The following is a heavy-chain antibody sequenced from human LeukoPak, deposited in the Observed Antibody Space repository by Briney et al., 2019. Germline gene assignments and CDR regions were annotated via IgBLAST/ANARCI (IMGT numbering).Heavy chain of an antibody. V-gene: IGHV4-59*01. J-gene: IGHJ5*02. Sequence: SETLSLTCTVSGXSISGYDGSWIRQAPGKGLEWIGYVHQSGSTNYNPPLRSRVTVSRDTSKNQFSLKLTSVTAADTAVYFCARDGVNYYGSGKWFDPWGQGTLVTVSS. CDR1: GXSISGYD. D-gene: IGHD3-10*01. CDR2: VHQSGST. CDR3: ARDGVNYYGSGKWFDP.